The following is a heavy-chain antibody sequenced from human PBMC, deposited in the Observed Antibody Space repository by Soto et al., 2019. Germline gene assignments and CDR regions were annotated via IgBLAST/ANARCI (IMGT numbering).Heavy chain of an antibody. V-gene: IGHV4-34*01. CDR3: ARGVRGPSRNYYTGYYFDY. Sequence: PSETLSLTCAVYGGSFSGYYWSWIRQPPGKGLEWIGEINHSGSTNYNPSLKSRATISVDTSKNQFSLKLSSVTAADTAVYYCARGVRGPSRNYYTGYYFDYWGQGTLVTVSS. CDR1: GGSFSGYY. CDR2: INHSGST. D-gene: IGHD3-3*01. J-gene: IGHJ4*02.